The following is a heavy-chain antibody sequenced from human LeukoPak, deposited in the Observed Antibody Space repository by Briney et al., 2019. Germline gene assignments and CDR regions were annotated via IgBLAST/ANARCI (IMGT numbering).Heavy chain of an antibody. CDR1: GFTFSDYY. J-gene: IGHJ4*02. CDR2: ISSGGSTI. Sequence: GGSLRLSCAASGFTFSDYYMSWIRQAPGKGLEWVSYISSGGSTISHADSVKGRFTISRDNAENSLYLQMNSLRAEDTAVYYCARGAAAGRCFDYWGQGTLVTVSS. D-gene: IGHD6-13*01. V-gene: IGHV3-11*01. CDR3: ARGAAAGRCFDY.